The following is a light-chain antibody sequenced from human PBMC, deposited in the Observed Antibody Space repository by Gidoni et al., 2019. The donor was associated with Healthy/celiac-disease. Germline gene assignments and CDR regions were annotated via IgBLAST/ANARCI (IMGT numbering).Light chain of an antibody. CDR1: QSVSSN. J-gene: IGKJ2*01. V-gene: IGKV3-15*01. CDR2: CSS. Sequence: EIVMTQSPATLSVSPGERATLSCRASQSVSSNLAWYQQKPGQAPRLLIYCSSTRATGIPARVSGSGSGTEFTLTISSLQSEDFAVYYCQQYNNWPYTFGQGTKLEIK. CDR3: QQYNNWPYT.